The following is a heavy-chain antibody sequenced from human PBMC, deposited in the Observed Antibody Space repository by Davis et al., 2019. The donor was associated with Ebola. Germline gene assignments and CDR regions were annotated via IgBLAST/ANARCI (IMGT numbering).Heavy chain of an antibody. J-gene: IGHJ2*01. CDR3: AKDKTMATQYWYFDL. V-gene: IGHV3-21*01. Sequence: GESLKISCAASGFTFSSYSMNWVRQAPGKGLEWVSFISSSSNYIYYADSVKVRFTTSRDNAKNSLYLQMNSLRAEDTALYYCAKDKTMATQYWYFDLWGRGTLVTVSS. CDR2: ISSSSNYI. CDR1: GFTFSSYS. D-gene: IGHD4/OR15-4a*01.